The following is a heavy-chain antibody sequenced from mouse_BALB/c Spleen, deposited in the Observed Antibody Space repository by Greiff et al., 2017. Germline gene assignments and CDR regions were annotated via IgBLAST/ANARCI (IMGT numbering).Heavy chain of an antibody. CDR1: GDSITSGY. D-gene: IGHD2-3*01. V-gene: IGHV3-8*02. Sequence: DVKLQESGPSLVKPSQTLSLTCSVTGDSITSGYWNWFRKFPGNKLEYMGYISYSGSTYYNPSLKSRISITRDTSKNQYYLQLNSVTTEDTATYYCARGWLLPYWYFDVWGAGTTVTVSS. CDR3: ARGWLLPYWYFDV. J-gene: IGHJ1*01. CDR2: ISYSGST.